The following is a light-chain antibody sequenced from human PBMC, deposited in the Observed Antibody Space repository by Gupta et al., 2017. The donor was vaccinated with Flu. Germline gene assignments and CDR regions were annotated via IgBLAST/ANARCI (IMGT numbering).Light chain of an antibody. CDR1: QSVSTSY. J-gene: IGKJ2*01. CDR3: QQYGSSPYT. V-gene: IGKV3-20*01. CDR2: GTF. Sequence: ERATLPCRASQSVSTSYLAWYQQKPGQAPRLLIYGTFSRATGIPDRFIGGGSGTDFTLTISRLEPEDFAVYSCQQYGSSPYTFGQGTKLEIK.